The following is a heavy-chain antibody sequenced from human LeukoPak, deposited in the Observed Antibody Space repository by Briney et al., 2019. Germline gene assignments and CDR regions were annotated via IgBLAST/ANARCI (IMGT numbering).Heavy chain of an antibody. CDR1: GGSISGHY. D-gene: IGHD3-22*01. V-gene: IGHV4-59*11. Sequence: SETLSLTCSVSGGSISGHYWTWIRQPPEKGLEWIGYFYDSGNTKYNPSLRSRVTMSVDTSKNQFSLTLTSVTAADTAVYYCARGRGAPYSSDTSGYSHWFDPWGQGTLVTASS. CDR3: ARGRGAPYSSDTSGYSHWFDP. CDR2: FYDSGNT. J-gene: IGHJ5*02.